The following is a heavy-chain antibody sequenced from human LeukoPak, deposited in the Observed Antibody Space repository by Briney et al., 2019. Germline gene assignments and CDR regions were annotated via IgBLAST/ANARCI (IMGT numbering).Heavy chain of an antibody. V-gene: IGHV3-30*18. J-gene: IGHJ4*02. CDR2: ISYGGSNK. Sequence: GGSLRLSCAASGFTFSSYGMHWVRQDPGKGLEWVAVISYGGSNKYYADSVKGRFSISRDNSKNTLYLQMNSLRAEDTAVYYCAKPGYSGYGAPFDYWGQGTLVTVSS. CDR1: GFTFSSYG. CDR3: AKPGYSGYGAPFDY. D-gene: IGHD5-12*01.